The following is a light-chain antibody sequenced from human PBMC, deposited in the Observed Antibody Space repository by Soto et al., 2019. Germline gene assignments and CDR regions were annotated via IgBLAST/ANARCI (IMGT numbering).Light chain of an antibody. V-gene: IGKV3-15*01. CDR3: QQYNNWPYT. J-gene: IGKJ1*01. Sequence: EIMITQSPSTLSVYPGERATLPCRASQSISYNLAWYQQKPGQAPRVLIYSASTRATGIPARFSGSGSGTEFTLTISSLRSDDSAIYYCQQYNNWPYTFGQGTKVDI. CDR1: QSISYN. CDR2: SAS.